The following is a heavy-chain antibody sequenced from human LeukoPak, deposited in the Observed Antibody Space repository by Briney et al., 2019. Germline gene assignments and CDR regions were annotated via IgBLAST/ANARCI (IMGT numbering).Heavy chain of an antibody. CDR1: GGTFSSYA. J-gene: IGHJ4*02. Sequence: SVKVSCKASGGTFSSYAISWVRQAPGQGLEWMGRIIPILGIANYAQKFQGRVTITADKSTSTAYMELSSLRSEDTAVYYCASLAQGSGLDYWGQGTLVTVSS. CDR2: IIPILGIA. D-gene: IGHD6-19*01. CDR3: ASLAQGSGLDY. V-gene: IGHV1-69*04.